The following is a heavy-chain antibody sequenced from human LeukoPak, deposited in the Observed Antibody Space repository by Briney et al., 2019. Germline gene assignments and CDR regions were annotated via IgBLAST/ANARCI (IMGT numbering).Heavy chain of an antibody. CDR1: GYTFTSYG. J-gene: IGHJ3*02. Sequence: ASVKVSCKASGYTFTSYGISWVRQAPGQGLEWMGGIIPIFGTANYAQKFQGRVTITADESTSTAYMELSSLRSEDTAVYYCARDKRVGASLANAFDIWGQGTMVTVSS. D-gene: IGHD1-26*01. CDR2: IIPIFGTA. CDR3: ARDKRVGASLANAFDI. V-gene: IGHV1-69*13.